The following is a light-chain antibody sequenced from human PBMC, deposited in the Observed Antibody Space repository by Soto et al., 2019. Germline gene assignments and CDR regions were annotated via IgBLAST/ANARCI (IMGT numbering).Light chain of an antibody. CDR2: SSN. CDR1: SSNIGTNS. V-gene: IGLV1-44*01. CDR3: AAWDGSLSVVL. J-gene: IGLJ3*02. Sequence: QSVLTHPPSASRTPGQSVTISCSGSSSNIGTNSVNWYQQFPRSSPKLLMYSSNQRPSGVPDRFSGSKSGTSASLAISGLQSEDEADYYCAAWDGSLSVVLFGGGTKVTVL.